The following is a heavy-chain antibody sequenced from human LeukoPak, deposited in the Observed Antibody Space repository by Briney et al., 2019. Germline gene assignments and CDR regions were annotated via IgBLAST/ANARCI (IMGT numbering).Heavy chain of an antibody. CDR1: GFTFSSYA. CDR2: ITGNGGRT. Sequence: GGSLRLSCAASGFTFSSYAMSWVRQAPGRGREWVSTITGNGGRTYYADSVKGRFTISRDNAKNSLYLQMNSLRAEDTAVYYCARGYCSSSSCYDVDYWGQGTLVTVSS. V-gene: IGHV3-23*01. D-gene: IGHD2-2*01. J-gene: IGHJ4*02. CDR3: ARGYCSSSSCYDVDY.